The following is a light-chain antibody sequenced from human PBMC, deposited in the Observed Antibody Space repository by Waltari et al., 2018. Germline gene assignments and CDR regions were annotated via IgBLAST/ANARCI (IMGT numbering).Light chain of an antibody. Sequence: SYELTQPPSVSVSPGQTASIPCYGDNLDDKYGCWYQKRPAQSPVLVIYQDTKRPSGIPARFSGSTSVNTATLTISGTQTLDEADYYCHVWDSTTVVFGGGTKLTVL. J-gene: IGLJ2*01. V-gene: IGLV3-1*01. CDR2: QDT. CDR1: NLDDKY. CDR3: HVWDSTTVV.